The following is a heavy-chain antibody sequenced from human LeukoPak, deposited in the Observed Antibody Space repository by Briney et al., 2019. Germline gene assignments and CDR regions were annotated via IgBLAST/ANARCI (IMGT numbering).Heavy chain of an antibody. V-gene: IGHV3-23*01. CDR1: GFTFSSFA. J-gene: IGHJ5*02. D-gene: IGHD5-12*01. Sequence: PGGSLRLSCAASGFTFSSFAMSWVHQAPGKGLEWVSVISGSGESTYYGDSVKGRFTISGDNSKNTLYMQMNSLRAEDTAVYYCAKDKESGYDYVNYFDPWGQGTLVTVSS. CDR3: AKDKESGYDYVNYFDP. CDR2: ISGSGEST.